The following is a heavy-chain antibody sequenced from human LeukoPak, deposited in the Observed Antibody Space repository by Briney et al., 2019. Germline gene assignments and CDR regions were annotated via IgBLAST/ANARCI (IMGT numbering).Heavy chain of an antibody. CDR3: ARDGGYFDY. CDR2: ISPYNGNT. Sequence: ASVNVSCKASGYTFRNYVFSWVRQAAGQGIEWMGWISPYNGNTNYSQRFQGRVTMTTDTSTSTAYMELRSLRFDDTAVYSCARDGGYFDYWGRGTLVTVSS. J-gene: IGHJ4*02. CDR1: GYTFRNYV. V-gene: IGHV1-18*01.